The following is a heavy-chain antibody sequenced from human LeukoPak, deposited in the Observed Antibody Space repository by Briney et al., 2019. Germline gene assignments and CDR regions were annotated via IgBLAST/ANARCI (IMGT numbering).Heavy chain of an antibody. CDR3: AKGARVNSYAVLDY. D-gene: IGHD5-18*01. CDR1: GFTFSSYS. Sequence: GGSLRLSCAASGFTFSSYSMNWVRQAPGKGLEWVSYISSSSSTIYYADSVKGRFTISRDNAKNSLYPQMNSLRAEDTAVYYCAKGARVNSYAVLDYWGQGTLVTVSS. CDR2: ISSSSSTI. J-gene: IGHJ4*02. V-gene: IGHV3-48*01.